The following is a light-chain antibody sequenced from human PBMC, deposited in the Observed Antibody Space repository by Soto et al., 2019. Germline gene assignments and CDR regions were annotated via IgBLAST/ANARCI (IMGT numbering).Light chain of an antibody. V-gene: IGKV4-1*01. CDR2: WAS. Sequence: DIVMTQSPDSLAVSLGERATINCKSSQSVLYSSSNKNYLAWYQQKPGQPPKLLIYWASTRESGVPDRFSGSVSGTDFTLTISSLQAEDVAVYYCQQYYATPPYTFGQGTKVEIK. J-gene: IGKJ2*01. CDR1: QSVLYSSSNKNY. CDR3: QQYYATPPYT.